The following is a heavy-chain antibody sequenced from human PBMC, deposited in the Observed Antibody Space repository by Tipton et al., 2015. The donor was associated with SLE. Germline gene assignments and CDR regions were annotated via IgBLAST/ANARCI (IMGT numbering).Heavy chain of an antibody. Sequence: SLRLSCAASGFTFSTYWMSWGFLAPGKGPEWVGNIKEDGSERYYVDSVRGRFTISRDNSKNTLYLQMNSLRAEDTAVYYCARGAPGSAAAERFDYWGQGTLVTVSS. CDR2: IKEDGSER. V-gene: IGHV3-7*03. J-gene: IGHJ4*02. CDR3: ARGAPGSAAAERFDY. CDR1: GFTFSTYW. D-gene: IGHD6-13*01.